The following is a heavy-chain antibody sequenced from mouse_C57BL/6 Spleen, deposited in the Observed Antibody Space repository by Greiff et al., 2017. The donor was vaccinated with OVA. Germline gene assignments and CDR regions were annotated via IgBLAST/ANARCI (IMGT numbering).Heavy chain of an antibody. CDR1: GYTFTSYW. CDR2: IHPNSGST. Sequence: VQLQQPGAELVKPGASVKLSCKASGYTFTSYWMHWVKQRPGQGLEWIGMIHPNSGSTNYNEKFKSKATLTVDKSSSTAYMQLSSLTSEDSAVYYCATVVAYYYAMDYWGQGTSVTVSS. J-gene: IGHJ4*01. V-gene: IGHV1-64*01. CDR3: ATVVAYYYAMDY. D-gene: IGHD1-1*01.